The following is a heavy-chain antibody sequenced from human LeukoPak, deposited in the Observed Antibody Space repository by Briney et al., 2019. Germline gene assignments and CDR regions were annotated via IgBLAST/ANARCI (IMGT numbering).Heavy chain of an antibody. V-gene: IGHV3-74*01. D-gene: IGHD6-19*01. J-gene: IGHJ5*02. CDR1: GSTFSSYW. CDR2: ISSDGSST. Sequence: PGGSLRLSCAASGSTFSSYWMHWVRQAPGKGLVWVSRISSDGSSTSYVDSVKGRFTISRDNAKYTLYLQMNSLRDEDTAVYYCARAQAVSGTGGFDPWGQGTLVTVSS. CDR3: ARAQAVSGTGGFDP.